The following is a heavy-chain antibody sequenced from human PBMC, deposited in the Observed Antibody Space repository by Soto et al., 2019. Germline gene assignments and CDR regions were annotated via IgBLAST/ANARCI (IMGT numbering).Heavy chain of an antibody. CDR3: ARAPETDYYGLGYYYMDV. V-gene: IGHV1-18*01. J-gene: IGHJ6*03. CDR2: ISAYNGNT. CDR1: GYTFTSYG. D-gene: IGHD3-10*01. Sequence: GASVKVSCKASGYTFTSYGISWVRQAPGQGLEWMGWISAYNGNTNYAQKLQGRVTMTTDTSTSTAYMELRSLRSDDTAVYYCARAPETDYYGLGYYYMDVWGKGTTVTVSS.